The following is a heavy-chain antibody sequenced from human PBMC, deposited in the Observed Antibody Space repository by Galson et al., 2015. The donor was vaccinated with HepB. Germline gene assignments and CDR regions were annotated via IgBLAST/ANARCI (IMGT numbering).Heavy chain of an antibody. J-gene: IGHJ6*02. V-gene: IGHV3-48*02. Sequence: SLRLSCAASGFTFSSYSMNWVRQAPGKGLEWVSYISSSSSTIYYADSVKGRFTISRDNAKNSLYLQMNSLRDEDTAVYYCARELEIVVVIVHYYGTDVWGQGTTVTVSS. CDR3: ARELEIVVVIVHYYGTDV. CDR2: ISSSSSTI. CDR1: GFTFSSYS. D-gene: IGHD3-22*01.